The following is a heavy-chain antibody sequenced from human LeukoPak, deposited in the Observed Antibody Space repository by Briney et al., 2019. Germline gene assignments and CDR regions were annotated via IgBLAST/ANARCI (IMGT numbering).Heavy chain of an antibody. D-gene: IGHD1-14*01. CDR2: IKSQTDGGTT. V-gene: IGHV3-15*01. J-gene: IGHJ4*02. Sequence: GGSLRLSCAASGFTFTNAWMTGVRQAPGKGLEWVGRIKSQTDGGTTTYTAPVQGRFTISRDDSKNTLYLQTDSLKTEDTAVYYCTTYKPQPSGGLFDYWGQGTLVTVSS. CDR3: TTYKPQPSGGLFDY. CDR1: GFTFTNAW.